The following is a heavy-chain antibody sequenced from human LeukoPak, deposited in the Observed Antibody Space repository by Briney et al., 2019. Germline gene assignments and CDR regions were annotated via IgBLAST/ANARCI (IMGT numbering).Heavy chain of an antibody. D-gene: IGHD5-18*01. V-gene: IGHV3-33*06. Sequence: GGSLRLSCAASGFTFSSYGMHWVRQAPGKGLEWVAVIWYDGSNKYYADSVKGRFTISRDNSKNTLYLQMNSLRAEDTAVYYCAKDRGYSYGFFGYWGQGTLVTVSS. CDR3: AKDRGYSYGFFGY. CDR2: IWYDGSNK. J-gene: IGHJ4*02. CDR1: GFTFSSYG.